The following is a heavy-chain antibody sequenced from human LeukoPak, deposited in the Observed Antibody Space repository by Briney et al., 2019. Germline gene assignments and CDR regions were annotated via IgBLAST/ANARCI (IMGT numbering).Heavy chain of an antibody. CDR3: ARVYYYDSSGYYPGGPFDY. Sequence: ASVKVSCKASGGTFSSYAISWVRQAPGQGLEWMGRIIPILGIANYSQNFQGRGTITADKFTSTAYMELSSMRYEETVVYYCARVYYYDSSGYYPGGPFDYWGQGTLVTVSS. J-gene: IGHJ4*02. CDR2: IIPILGIA. V-gene: IGHV1-69*04. D-gene: IGHD3-22*01. CDR1: GGTFSSYA.